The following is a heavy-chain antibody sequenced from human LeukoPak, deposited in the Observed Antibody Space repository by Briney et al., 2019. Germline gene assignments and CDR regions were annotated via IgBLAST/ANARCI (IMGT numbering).Heavy chain of an antibody. CDR3: ARDVGGYNYGYSLDY. D-gene: IGHD5-18*01. CDR2: IYTSGST. J-gene: IGHJ4*02. V-gene: IGHV4-4*07. Sequence: SETLSFTCTVSGGSISSYYWNWIRQPAGKGLEWIGRIYTSGSTSYNSSLKSRVTMSVDTSKNQFSLKLSSVTAADTAVYYCARDVGGYNYGYSLDYWGQGTLVSVSS. CDR1: GGSISSYY.